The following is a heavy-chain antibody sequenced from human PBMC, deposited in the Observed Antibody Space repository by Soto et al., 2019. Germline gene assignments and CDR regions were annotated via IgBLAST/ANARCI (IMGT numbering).Heavy chain of an antibody. CDR3: ARDGGSHSGGIDY. CDR2: IIPIFGTA. CDR1: GGTFSSYS. V-gene: IGHV1-69*01. Sequence: QVQLVQSGAEVKKPGSSVKVSCKASGGTFSSYSINWVRQAPGQGLEWMGEIIPIFGTANYAQKFQGRVTITADESTRTADMELRSLRSEDTAVYYCARDGGSHSGGIDYWGQGALVTGSS. D-gene: IGHD1-26*01. J-gene: IGHJ4*02.